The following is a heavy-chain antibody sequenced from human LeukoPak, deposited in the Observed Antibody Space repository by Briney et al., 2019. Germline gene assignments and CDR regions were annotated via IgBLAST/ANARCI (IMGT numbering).Heavy chain of an antibody. CDR3: ARLIAVAGYDAFDI. J-gene: IGHJ3*02. Sequence: ASVKVSCKASGYTFTGCYMHWVRQAPGQGLEWMGWINPNSGGTNYAQKFQGWVTMTRDTSISTAYMELSRLRSDDTAVYYCARLIAVAGYDAFDIWGQGTMVTVSS. D-gene: IGHD6-19*01. CDR1: GYTFTGCY. V-gene: IGHV1-2*04. CDR2: INPNSGGT.